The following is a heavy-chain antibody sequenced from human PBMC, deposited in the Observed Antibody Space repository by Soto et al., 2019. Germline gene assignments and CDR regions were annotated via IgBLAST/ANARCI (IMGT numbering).Heavy chain of an antibody. D-gene: IGHD6-13*01. Sequence: NPSETLSLTCTVSGGSISSYYWSWIRQPPGKGLEWIGYIYYSGSTNYNPSLKSRVTISVDTSKNQFSLKLSSVTAADTAVYYCASSTLAAAGTRFDYWGQGTLVTVSS. CDR2: IYYSGST. J-gene: IGHJ4*02. V-gene: IGHV4-59*01. CDR1: GGSISSYY. CDR3: ASSTLAAAGTRFDY.